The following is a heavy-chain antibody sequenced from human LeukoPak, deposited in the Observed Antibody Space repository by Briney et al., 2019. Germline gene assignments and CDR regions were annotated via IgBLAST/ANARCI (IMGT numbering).Heavy chain of an antibody. D-gene: IGHD4-23*01. V-gene: IGHV5-10-1*01. CDR1: GYSFTSYW. Sequence: GESLQISCQGSGYSFTSYWIGWVRQMPGKGLEWMGRIDPSDSYTKFSPSFQGHLTISADQSISTAYLQWSSLKASDTAMYYCARRDYGGNPGDYWGQGTLVTVSS. CDR2: IDPSDSYT. J-gene: IGHJ4*02. CDR3: ARRDYGGNPGDY.